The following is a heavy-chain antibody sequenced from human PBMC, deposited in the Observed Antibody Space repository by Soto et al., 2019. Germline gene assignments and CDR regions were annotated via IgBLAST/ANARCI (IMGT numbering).Heavy chain of an antibody. CDR3: AKDHSPCTSSSCFSGYYALDV. J-gene: IGHJ6*02. Sequence: GGSLRLSCAASEFTFSNYGIHWVRQAPGKGLEWVAFISYDGSDKNYAGAVKGRFTISRDDSTNTLFLQMRGLSTDDTAVYYCAKDHSPCTSSSCFSGYYALDVWGQGTTVPAP. CDR1: EFTFSNYG. D-gene: IGHD2-2*01. CDR2: ISYDGSDK. V-gene: IGHV3-30*18.